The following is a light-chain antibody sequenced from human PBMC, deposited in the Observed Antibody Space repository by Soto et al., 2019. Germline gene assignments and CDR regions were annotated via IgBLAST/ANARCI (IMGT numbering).Light chain of an antibody. Sequence: QSVLTQPASVSGSPGQSFTISCTGTSSDDGGFHYVSWYQQHPGKAPKLIIYEVTNRPSGVSDRFSGSNSDNTASLTISGLQAEDEADYYCSSYSSSNTPSYVFGTGTKVTVL. J-gene: IGLJ1*01. CDR2: EVT. CDR3: SSYSSSNTPSYV. V-gene: IGLV2-14*01. CDR1: SSDDGGFHY.